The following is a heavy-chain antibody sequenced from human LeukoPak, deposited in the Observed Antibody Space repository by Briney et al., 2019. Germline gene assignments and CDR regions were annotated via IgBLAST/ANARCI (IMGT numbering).Heavy chain of an antibody. V-gene: IGHV3-23*01. CDR3: AKAASGSGTASLYYGMDV. Sequence: PGGSLRLSCAASGFTFSNYWMSWVRQAPGKGLEWVSTIGPSGGSTYYADSVKGRLTISRDNSKNTLYLQMDSLRAGDTAVYFCAKAASGSGTASLYYGMDVWGKGTTVTVSS. CDR2: IGPSGGST. D-gene: IGHD3-10*01. J-gene: IGHJ6*04. CDR1: GFTFSNYW.